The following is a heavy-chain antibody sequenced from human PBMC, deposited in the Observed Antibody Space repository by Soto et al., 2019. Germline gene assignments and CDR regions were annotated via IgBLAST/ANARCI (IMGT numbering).Heavy chain of an antibody. V-gene: IGHV3-30*18. CDR2: ISYDGSNK. CDR1: GFTFSSYG. J-gene: IGHJ4*02. Sequence: QVQLVESGGGVVQPGRSLRLSCAASGFTFSSYGMHWVRQAPGKGLEWVAVISYDGSNKYYADSVKGRFTISRDNSKNTLYLQMNSLRAEDTAVYYCAKSELYSGYFDYWGQGTLVTVSS. D-gene: IGHD1-26*01. CDR3: AKSELYSGYFDY.